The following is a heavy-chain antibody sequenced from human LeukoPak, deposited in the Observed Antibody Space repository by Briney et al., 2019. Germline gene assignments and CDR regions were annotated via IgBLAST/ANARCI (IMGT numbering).Heavy chain of an antibody. CDR3: AGSNILTGRELDY. J-gene: IGHJ4*02. CDR2: ISAYNGNT. D-gene: IGHD3-9*01. CDR1: VYTYTSYG. V-gene: IGHV1-18*01. Sequence: ASVNVSCKASVYTYTSYGISWVRQAPGQGLEWMGWISAYNGNTNYAQKLQGRVTMTTDTSTSTAYMELRSLRSDATAVYYCAGSNILTGRELDYWGQGTLVTVSS.